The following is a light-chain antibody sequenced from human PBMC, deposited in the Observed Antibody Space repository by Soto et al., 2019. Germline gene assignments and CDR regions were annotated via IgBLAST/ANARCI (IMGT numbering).Light chain of an antibody. CDR3: QQYNKWPLFT. CDR1: QSIGSN. Sequence: ETVLTQSPATFSVSPGERATLSCRASQSIGSNLAWYQQRPGQPPRLLNYGASTRATGVPARFSGSGSGTEFTLTINSLQYEDFGLYYCQQYNKWPLFTFGPGTKVDIK. J-gene: IGKJ3*01. V-gene: IGKV3-15*01. CDR2: GAS.